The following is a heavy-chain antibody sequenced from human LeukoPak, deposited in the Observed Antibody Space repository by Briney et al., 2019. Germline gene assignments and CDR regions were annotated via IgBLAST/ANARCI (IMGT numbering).Heavy chain of an antibody. Sequence: PSQTLSLTCTVSGGSISSGGYYWSWIRQHPGKGLEWIGYIYYSGSTYYNPSLKSRVTISVDTSKNQFSLKLSSVTAADTAVYYCARSGIVGATTFDYWGQGTLVTVSS. CDR3: ARSGIVGATTFDY. CDR2: IYYSGST. V-gene: IGHV4-31*03. D-gene: IGHD1-26*01. J-gene: IGHJ4*02. CDR1: GGSISSGGYY.